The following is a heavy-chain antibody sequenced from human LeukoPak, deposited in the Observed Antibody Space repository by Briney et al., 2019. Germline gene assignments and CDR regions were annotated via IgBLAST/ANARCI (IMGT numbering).Heavy chain of an antibody. J-gene: IGHJ6*03. CDR1: GYTFTSYG. V-gene: IGHV1-18*01. CDR2: ISAYSGST. D-gene: IGHD1-26*01. Sequence: ASVKVSCKASGYTFTSYGISWVRQAPGQGLEWMGWISAYSGSTNYAQKLQGRVTMTTDTSTSTAYMELRSLRSDDTAVYYCARAIVGATEVDYYYYYMDVWGKGTTVTVSS. CDR3: ARAIVGATEVDYYYYYMDV.